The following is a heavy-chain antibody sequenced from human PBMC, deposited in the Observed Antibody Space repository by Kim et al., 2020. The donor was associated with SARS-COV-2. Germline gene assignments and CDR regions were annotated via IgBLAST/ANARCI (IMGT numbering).Heavy chain of an antibody. Sequence: GSTYYHPSLKSRVTISVDTSKNQFSLKLSSVTAADTAVYYCSSIGYTFDYWGQGTLVTVSS. D-gene: IGHD3-16*02. CDR3: SSIGYTFDY. J-gene: IGHJ4*02. CDR2: GST. V-gene: IGHV4-39*01.